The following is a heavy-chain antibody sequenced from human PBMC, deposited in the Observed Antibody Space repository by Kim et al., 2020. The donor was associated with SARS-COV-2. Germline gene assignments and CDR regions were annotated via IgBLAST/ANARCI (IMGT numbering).Heavy chain of an antibody. CDR1: GGSFSGYY. V-gene: IGHV4-34*01. Sequence: SETLSLTCAVYGGSFSGYYWSWIRQPPGKGLEWIGEINHSGSTNYNPSLKSRVTISVDTSKNQFSLKLSSVTAADTAVYYCARVRGSSSVWANPYPDYFDYWGQGTLVTVSS. CDR2: INHSGST. D-gene: IGHD6-6*01. J-gene: IGHJ4*02. CDR3: ARVRGSSSVWANPYPDYFDY.